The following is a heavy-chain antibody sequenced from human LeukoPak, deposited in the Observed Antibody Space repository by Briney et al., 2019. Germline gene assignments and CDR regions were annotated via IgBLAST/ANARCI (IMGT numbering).Heavy chain of an antibody. Sequence: GRSLRLSRAASVFTFHDYDLHWVRQAPSRGLECVLGISWNCGSIRYADSVKDRFTNHRDNDKNSLYLHMNSLRAEDTALYYCAKDIFNLAAALPYALEDWGQGSLVTVSS. CDR3: AKDIFNLAAALPYALED. V-gene: IGHV3-9*01. D-gene: IGHD6-13*01. CDR2: ISWNCGSI. J-gene: IGHJ4*02. CDR1: VFTFHDYD.